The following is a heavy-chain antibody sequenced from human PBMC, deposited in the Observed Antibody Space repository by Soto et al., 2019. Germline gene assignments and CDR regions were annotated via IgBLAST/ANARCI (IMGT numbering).Heavy chain of an antibody. Sequence: GGSLRLSCAAAGFTFSSYAMSWVRQAPGKGLEWVSAISGSGVMIYYAGSVKGRFTISRDNSKNTLYLQMNTLRAEDTAVYYCAKDMWLRLARGSDQWGQGTLVTVSS. J-gene: IGHJ4*02. CDR3: AKDMWLRLARGSDQ. CDR2: ISGSGVMI. D-gene: IGHD5-12*01. CDR1: GFTFSSYA. V-gene: IGHV3-23*01.